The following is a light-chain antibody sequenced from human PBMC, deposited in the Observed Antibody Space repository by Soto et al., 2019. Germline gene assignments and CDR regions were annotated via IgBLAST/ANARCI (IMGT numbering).Light chain of an antibody. CDR2: GAS. J-gene: IGKJ1*01. V-gene: IGKV3-15*01. Sequence: EIVMTQSPATLSVSPGERATLSCRASQSVSSNLAWYQQKPGQAPRLLIYGASTRATGIPARFSGSGSGTECTLTISSLQSEDFAVYYCQQYNNWPRTLGQGAEVEIK. CDR1: QSVSSN. CDR3: QQYNNWPRT.